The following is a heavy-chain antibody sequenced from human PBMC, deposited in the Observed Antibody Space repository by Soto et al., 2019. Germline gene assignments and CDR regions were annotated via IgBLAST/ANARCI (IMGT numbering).Heavy chain of an antibody. D-gene: IGHD1-26*01. CDR1: EFTFSSHL. V-gene: IGHV3-30*03. CDR2: ISNDGDYK. CDR3: ARDEAFSAPYYLDY. J-gene: IGHJ4*02. Sequence: VQLVESGGGVVQPGRSLRLSCVASEFTFSSHLMYWVRQAPGKGLEWVAFISNDGDYKNYADSVKGRFTISRDNSKDTVYLEIHSLRPEDTALYHCARDEAFSAPYYLDYWGQGTLVIVS.